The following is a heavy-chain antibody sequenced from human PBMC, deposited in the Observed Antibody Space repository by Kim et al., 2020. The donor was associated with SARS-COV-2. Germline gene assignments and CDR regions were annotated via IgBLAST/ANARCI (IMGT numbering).Heavy chain of an antibody. V-gene: IGHV4-34*01. Sequence: GSTNYTPSLKSRVTISVDTSKNQFSLKLSSVTAADTAVYYWARGWDNLDYWGQGTLVTVSS. CDR3: ARGWDNLDY. J-gene: IGHJ4*02. D-gene: IGHD1-1*01. CDR2: GST.